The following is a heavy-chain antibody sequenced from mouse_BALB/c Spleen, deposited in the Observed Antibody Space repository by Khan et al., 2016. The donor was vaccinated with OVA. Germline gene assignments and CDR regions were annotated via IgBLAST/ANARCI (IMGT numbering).Heavy chain of an antibody. Sequence: EVELVESGGGLVKPGGSLKVSCAASGFTFSNYAMSWVRQTPEKRLAWVASISSGGSTYYPDRVKGRFTISKDKARNILNLQIGSVSSEDTAMYYCGRDYWFVYWGQGTLVTVSA. V-gene: IGHV5-6-5*01. J-gene: IGHJ3*01. CDR2: ISSGGST. CDR3: GRDYWFVY. CDR1: GFTFSNYA.